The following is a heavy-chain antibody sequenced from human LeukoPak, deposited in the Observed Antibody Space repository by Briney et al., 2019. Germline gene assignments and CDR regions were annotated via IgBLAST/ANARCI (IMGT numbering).Heavy chain of an antibody. CDR3: ARVGYHDTIREY. J-gene: IGHJ4*02. CDR1: GFTVSSNY. CDR2: IYSGGST. D-gene: IGHD3-16*02. V-gene: IGHV3-53*01. Sequence: GGSLRLSCAASGFTVSSNYMSWVRQAPGKGLEWVSVIYSGGSTYYADSVKGRFTISRDNSKNTLYLQMNSLRAEDTAVYYCARVGYHDTIREYWGQGTLVTVSS.